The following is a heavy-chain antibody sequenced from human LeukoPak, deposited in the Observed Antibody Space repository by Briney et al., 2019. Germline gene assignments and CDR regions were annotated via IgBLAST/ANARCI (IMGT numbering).Heavy chain of an antibody. D-gene: IGHD1-26*01. CDR1: GGSISSYY. Sequence: SETLSLTCTVSGGSISSYYWSWIRQPPGKGLEWIGYIYYSGSTNYNPSLKSRVTISVDTSKNQFSLKLSSVTAADTAVYYCAVLYTESYYYFDYWGQGTLVTVSS. CDR2: IYYSGST. CDR3: AVLYTESYYYFDY. V-gene: IGHV4-59*01. J-gene: IGHJ4*02.